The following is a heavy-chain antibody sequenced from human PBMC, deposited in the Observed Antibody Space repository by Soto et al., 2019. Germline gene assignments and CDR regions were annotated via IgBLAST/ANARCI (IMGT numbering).Heavy chain of an antibody. Sequence: GASLRRSCEASGFTFRIYAMTWVRHAPGKGLEWVSYITGSGGGTYYADSVKGRFTSSRDNSKNTLFLQMNSLRAEDTAVYYCAREIRVAGRRNYFDYWGQGALVTVSS. J-gene: IGHJ4*02. D-gene: IGHD6-19*01. V-gene: IGHV3-23*01. CDR2: ITGSGGGT. CDR3: AREIRVAGRRNYFDY. CDR1: GFTFRIYA.